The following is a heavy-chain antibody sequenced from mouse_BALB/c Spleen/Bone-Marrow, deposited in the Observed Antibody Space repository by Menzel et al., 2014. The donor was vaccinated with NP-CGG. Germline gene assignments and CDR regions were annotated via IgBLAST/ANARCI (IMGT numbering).Heavy chain of an antibody. J-gene: IGHJ2*01. CDR3: AREWTARAVDY. D-gene: IGHD3-2*01. V-gene: IGHV1-54*01. CDR1: GYAFXNYL. Sequence: QVQLQQSGAELVRPGTSVKVSCKASGYAFXNYLIEWVKLRPVQGLEWIGVINPGSGGANYNAKFKGKATLTADKSSSTAYMQLSSLTSDDSAVYFCAREWTARAVDYWGQGTTLTVSS. CDR2: INPGSGGA.